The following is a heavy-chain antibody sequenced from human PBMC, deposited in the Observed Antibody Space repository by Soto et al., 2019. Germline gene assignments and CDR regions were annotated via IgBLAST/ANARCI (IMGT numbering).Heavy chain of an antibody. CDR3: AKDRPYGSENTGDY. Sequence: PGGSLRLSCAASGFTVSSYGMHWVRQAPGKGLEWVAVISYDGSNKYYADSVKGRFTISRDNSKNTLYLQMNSLRAEDTAVYYCAKDRPYGSENTGDYWGQGTLVTVSS. J-gene: IGHJ4*02. D-gene: IGHD3-10*01. CDR1: GFTVSSYG. CDR2: ISYDGSNK. V-gene: IGHV3-30*18.